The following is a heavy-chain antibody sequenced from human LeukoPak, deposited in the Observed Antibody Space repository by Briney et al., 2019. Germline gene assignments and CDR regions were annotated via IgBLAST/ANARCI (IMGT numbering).Heavy chain of an antibody. CDR2: IYYSGST. Sequence: PSETLSLTCTVSGGSISSSTYYWGWIRQPPGKGLEWIGTIYYSGSTYYNPSLKSRVTISVDTSKNQFSLKLSSVTAADTAVYYCARLVATSPRFDYWGQGTLVTVSS. V-gene: IGHV4-39*01. D-gene: IGHD5-12*01. J-gene: IGHJ4*02. CDR1: GGSISSSTYY. CDR3: ARLVATSPRFDY.